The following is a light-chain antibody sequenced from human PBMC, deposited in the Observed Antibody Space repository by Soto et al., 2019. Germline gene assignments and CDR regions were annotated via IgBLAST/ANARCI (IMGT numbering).Light chain of an antibody. J-gene: IGKJ4*01. Sequence: EIVLTQSPGTLSLSPGERATLSCRASQSVSSSYLAWYQQKPGQAPRFLIYGTSSRATCIPDRFSGSGSGTDFTLTISSLQPEDVATYSCKNYNCASLTSGVGTNVDIK. CDR3: KNYNCASLT. CDR1: QSVSSSY. V-gene: IGKV3-20*01. CDR2: GTS.